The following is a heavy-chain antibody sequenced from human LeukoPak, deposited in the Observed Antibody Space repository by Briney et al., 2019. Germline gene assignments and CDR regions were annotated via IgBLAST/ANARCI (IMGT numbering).Heavy chain of an antibody. CDR1: GCTFTSHD. CDR3: ARGIPAAAGGNWFDP. D-gene: IGHD6-25*01. Sequence: ASVKVSCKASGCTFTSHDINWVRQATGQGLEWMGWMNPNSGNTDYAQKFQGRVTMTSDTSISTAYMELSSLRSEDTAVYYCARGIPAAAGGNWFDPWGQGTLVTVSS. CDR2: MNPNSGNT. J-gene: IGHJ5*02. V-gene: IGHV1-8*01.